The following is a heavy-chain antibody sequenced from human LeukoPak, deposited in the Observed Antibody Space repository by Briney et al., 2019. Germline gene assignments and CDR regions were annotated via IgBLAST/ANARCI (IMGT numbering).Heavy chain of an antibody. CDR2: INPNSGGT. CDR3: ARGRYCSSTSCYTPYGWFDP. D-gene: IGHD2-2*02. V-gene: IGHV1-2*02. Sequence: GASVKVSCKASGYTFTGYYMHWVRLAPGQGLEWMGWINPNSGGTNYAQKFQGRVTMTRDTSISTAYMELSRLRSDDTAVYYCARGRYCSSTSCYTPYGWFDPWGQGTLVTVSS. J-gene: IGHJ5*02. CDR1: GYTFTGYY.